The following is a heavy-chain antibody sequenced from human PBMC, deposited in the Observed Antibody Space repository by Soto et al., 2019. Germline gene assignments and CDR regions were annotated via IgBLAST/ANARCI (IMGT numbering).Heavy chain of an antibody. V-gene: IGHV3-30*18. J-gene: IGHJ4*02. D-gene: IGHD1-1*01. CDR2: ISYDGSNK. Sequence: LRLSCAASGFTFSSYGMHWVRQAPGKGLEWVAVISYDGSNKYYADSVKGRFTISRDNSKNTLYLQMNSLRAEDTAVYYCAKDWESTGTYVWGQGTLVTVSS. CDR3: AKDWESTGTYV. CDR1: GFTFSSYG.